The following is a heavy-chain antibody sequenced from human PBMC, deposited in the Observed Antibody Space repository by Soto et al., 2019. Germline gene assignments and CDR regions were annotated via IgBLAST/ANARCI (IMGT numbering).Heavy chain of an antibody. CDR1: GYTFTSYD. CDR2: MNPNSGNT. Sequence: QVQLVQSGAEVKKPGASVKVSCKASGYTFTSYDINWVRQATGQGLEWMGWMNPNSGNTGYAQKFQGRVTMTRNTSISTAYMELSSLRSEDTAVYYCARGLGPGYDTPTNPCDYWGQGTLVTVSS. CDR3: ARGLGPGYDTPTNPCDY. D-gene: IGHD3-22*01. J-gene: IGHJ4*02. V-gene: IGHV1-8*01.